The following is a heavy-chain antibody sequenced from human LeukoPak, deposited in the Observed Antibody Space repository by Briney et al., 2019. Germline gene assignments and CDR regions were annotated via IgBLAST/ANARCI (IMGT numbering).Heavy chain of an antibody. CDR1: GFTFSSYA. D-gene: IGHD6-6*01. Sequence: PGGSLRLSCAASGFTFSSYAMSWVRQAPGQGLEWMGIINPSGGSTSYAQKFQGRVTMTRDTSTSTVYMELSSLRSEDTAVYYCARNLIEYSSSSGVDYWGQGTLVTVSS. J-gene: IGHJ4*02. CDR2: INPSGGST. V-gene: IGHV1-46*01. CDR3: ARNLIEYSSSSGVDY.